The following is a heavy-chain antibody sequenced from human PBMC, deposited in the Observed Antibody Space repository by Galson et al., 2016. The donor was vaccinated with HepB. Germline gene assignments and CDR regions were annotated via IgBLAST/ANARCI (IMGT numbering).Heavy chain of an antibody. V-gene: IGHV1-46*01. CDR1: AYTFTSYY. CDR2: INPSGGST. D-gene: IGHD6-13*01. J-gene: IGHJ4*02. CDR3: AREGNVAAPGNRICFFDH. Sequence: SVKVSCKASAYTFTSYYMHWVRQAPGQGLEWMGIINPSGGSTRYAQKFQGRVSMTRDTSTSTVYMELSSLRSEDTAVYYCAREGNVAAPGNRICFFDHWGQGTLVTVSS.